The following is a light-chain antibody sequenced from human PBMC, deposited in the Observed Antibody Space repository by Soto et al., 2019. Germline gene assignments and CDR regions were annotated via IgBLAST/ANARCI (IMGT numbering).Light chain of an antibody. CDR2: AAS. J-gene: IGKJ2*01. V-gene: IGKV3-15*01. CDR3: QQYNNWPLYT. Sequence: EIVMTQSPGTLSVSPGERATLSCRASQGVGSNLAWYQQRPGQAPRLLIYAASTRATDIPARFTGRGSGTEFTLTISILQSEDFAVYICQQYNNWPLYTFGQGTKLEI. CDR1: QGVGSN.